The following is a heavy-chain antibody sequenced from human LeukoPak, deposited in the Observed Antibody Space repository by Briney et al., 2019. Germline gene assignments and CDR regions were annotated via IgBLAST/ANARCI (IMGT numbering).Heavy chain of an antibody. CDR3: AKDVIVATMRYYFDY. Sequence: GGSLRLSCAASGFTFSSYAMSWVRQAPGKGLEWVSAISGSGGSTYYADSVKGRLTISRDNSKNTLYLQMNSLRAEDTAVYYCAKDVIVATMRYYFDYWGQGTLVTVSS. CDR1: GFTFSSYA. D-gene: IGHD5-12*01. CDR2: ISGSGGST. V-gene: IGHV3-23*01. J-gene: IGHJ4*02.